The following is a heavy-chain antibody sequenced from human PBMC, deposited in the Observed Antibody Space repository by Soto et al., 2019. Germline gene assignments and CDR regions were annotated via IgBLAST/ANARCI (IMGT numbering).Heavy chain of an antibody. CDR2: FYSSVST. J-gene: IGHJ3*02. CDR1: GGPISSSLYY. D-gene: IGHD3-22*01. V-gene: IGHV4-39*01. CDR3: ARLPYYDSPPVTFDI. Sequence: QLQLQESGPGLMKPSETLSLTCTVSGGPISSSLYYWGWIRQPPGKGLEWIGSFYSSVSTHYNPSLKSRVTISVDTSKNQFSLKLSSATAADTAVYYCARLPYYDSPPVTFDIWGQGTMVTVSS.